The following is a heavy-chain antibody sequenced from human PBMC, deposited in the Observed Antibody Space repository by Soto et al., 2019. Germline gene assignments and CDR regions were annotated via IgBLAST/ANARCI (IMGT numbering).Heavy chain of an antibody. V-gene: IGHV4-31*03. CDR2: IYYSGST. CDR1: GGSISSGGYY. J-gene: IGHJ5*01. Sequence: SETLSLTCTVSGGSISSGGYYWSWIRQHPGKGLEWIGYIYYSGSTYYNPSLKSRVTISVDKSKNQFSLKLSSVTAADTAVYYCASVRLTGTLPYDSWGQGTLVTVSS. D-gene: IGHD1-7*01. CDR3: ASVRLTGTLPYDS.